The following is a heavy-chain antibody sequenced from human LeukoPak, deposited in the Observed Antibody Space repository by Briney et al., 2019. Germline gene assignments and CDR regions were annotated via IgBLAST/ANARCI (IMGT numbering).Heavy chain of an antibody. CDR2: IYPGDSDT. Sequence: GESLKISCKGSGYSFTIYWIGWVRQMPGKGLEWMGIIYPGDSDTRYSPSFQGQVTISADKSISTAYLQWSSLKDSDTAMYYCARQDYYASTGYYYGAFDLWGQGTMVTVCS. V-gene: IGHV5-51*01. CDR1: GYSFTIYW. D-gene: IGHD3-22*01. J-gene: IGHJ3*01. CDR3: ARQDYYASTGYYYGAFDL.